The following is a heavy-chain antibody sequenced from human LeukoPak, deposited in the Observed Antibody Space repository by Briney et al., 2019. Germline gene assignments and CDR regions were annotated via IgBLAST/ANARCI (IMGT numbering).Heavy chain of an antibody. CDR3: AREPGDYDFWSGYSD. V-gene: IGHV3-21*01. D-gene: IGHD3-3*01. Sequence: GGSLKLSCAASGFTFSSYSMNWVRQAPGKGLEWVSSISSSSYIYYADSVKGRFTISRDNAKNSLYLQMNSLRAEDTAVYYCAREPGDYDFWSGYSDWGQGTLVTVSS. CDR1: GFTFSSYS. CDR2: ISSSSYI. J-gene: IGHJ4*02.